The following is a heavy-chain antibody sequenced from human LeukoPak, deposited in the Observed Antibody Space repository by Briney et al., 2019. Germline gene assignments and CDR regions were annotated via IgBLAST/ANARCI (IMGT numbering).Heavy chain of an antibody. D-gene: IGHD3-3*01. CDR3: AKATAYYDFWSDMDV. Sequence: GSLRLSCAASGFTFSSYAMSWVRQAPGKGLEWVSLISWDGGSTYYADSVKGRFTISRDNSKNSLYLQMNSLRTEDTALYYCAKATAYYDFWSDMDVWGKGTTVTVSS. CDR1: GFTFSSYA. J-gene: IGHJ6*03. CDR2: ISWDGGST. V-gene: IGHV3-43*01.